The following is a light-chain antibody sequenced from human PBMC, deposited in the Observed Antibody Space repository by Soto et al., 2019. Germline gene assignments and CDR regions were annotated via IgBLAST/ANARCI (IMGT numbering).Light chain of an antibody. J-gene: IGLJ1*01. V-gene: IGLV7-46*01. CDR2: DTS. CDR1: TGAVTSGHY. CDR3: LLSHSGALYV. Sequence: QAVVTQEPSLTVSPGGTVTLTCGSSTGAVTSGHYPYWFQQKPGQAPRTLIYDTSNKHSWTPARFSGSLLGGKAALTLSGAQPEDEAEYYCLLSHSGALYVFGTGTKV.